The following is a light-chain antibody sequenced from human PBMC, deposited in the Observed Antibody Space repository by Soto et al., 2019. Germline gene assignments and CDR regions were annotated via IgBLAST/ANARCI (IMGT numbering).Light chain of an antibody. CDR1: QSVSSNF. CDR2: GAS. V-gene: IGKV3-20*01. CDR3: QQYGISPRT. Sequence: EIVLTQSPGTLSLSPGESATLSCRASQSVSSNFLAWFQQKPGKAPRLLIYGASSRATGIPDRFSGSGSGTDFTLTISRLEPEDFAVYYCQQYGISPRTFGQGTKVEIK. J-gene: IGKJ1*01.